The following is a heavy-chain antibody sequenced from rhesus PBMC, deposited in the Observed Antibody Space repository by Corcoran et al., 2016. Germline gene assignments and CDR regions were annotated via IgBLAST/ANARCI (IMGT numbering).Heavy chain of an antibody. CDR1: GGSISSGYG. CDR2: IGGVNGSP. D-gene: IGHD6-25*01. V-gene: IGHV4-127*01. CDR3: ARGSSGSFDY. J-gene: IGHJ4*01. Sequence: QVQLQESGPGVVKPSETLSLTCAVSGGSISSGYGWSWIRRPPGKGLEWYGEIGGVNGSPNYNPSLKSRVTISKDTSKNQFSLKLSSVTAADTAVYYCARGSSGSFDYWGQGVLVTVSS.